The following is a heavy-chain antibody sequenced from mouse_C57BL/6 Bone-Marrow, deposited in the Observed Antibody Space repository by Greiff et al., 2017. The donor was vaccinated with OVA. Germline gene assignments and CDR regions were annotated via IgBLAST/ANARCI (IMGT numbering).Heavy chain of an antibody. D-gene: IGHD4-1*01. CDR2: IDPSDSYT. J-gene: IGHJ4*01. V-gene: IGHV1-50*01. CDR3: AHWDGGAMDY. CDR1: GYTFTSYW. Sequence: QVQLQQPGAELVKPGASVKLSCKASGYTFTSYWMQWVKQRPGQGLEWIGEIDPSDSYTNYTQKFKGKATLTVDTSSSTSYMQLSSLTSEDSAVYYCAHWDGGAMDYWGQGTSVTVSS.